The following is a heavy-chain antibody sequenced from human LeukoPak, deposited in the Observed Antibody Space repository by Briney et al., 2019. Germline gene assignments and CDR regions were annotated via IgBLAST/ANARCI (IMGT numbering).Heavy chain of an antibody. J-gene: IGHJ4*02. CDR1: GFTSSNYW. Sequence: GGSLRLSCAASGFTSSNYWMSWVRQAPGKGLEWVANIKQDGSEKYYEDSVKGRFTISRDNAKNSLYLQMNSLRAEDTAVYYCARDQSCSGGSCSGPDFDFWGQGTLVTVSS. V-gene: IGHV3-7*01. CDR2: IKQDGSEK. CDR3: ARDQSCSGGSCSGPDFDF. D-gene: IGHD2-15*01.